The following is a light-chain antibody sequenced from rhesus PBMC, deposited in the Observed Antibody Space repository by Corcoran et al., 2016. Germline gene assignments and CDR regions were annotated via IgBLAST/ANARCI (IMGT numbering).Light chain of an antibody. CDR3: QQDYTWPLT. Sequence: EIVMTQSPVTLSLSPGERATLSCRASQSVSSSLAWYQQTPGQAPKLLIYGASSRATGIPDRFRCSGSGAEFTLTISSLEPEDVGVYYCQQDYTWPLTFGGGTKVELK. CDR1: QSVSSS. CDR2: GAS. J-gene: IGKJ4*01. V-gene: IGKV3-42*01.